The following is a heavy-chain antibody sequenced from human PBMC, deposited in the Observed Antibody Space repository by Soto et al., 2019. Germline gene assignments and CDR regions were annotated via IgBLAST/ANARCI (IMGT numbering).Heavy chain of an antibody. J-gene: IGHJ4*02. CDR2: MNPNSGGR. D-gene: IGHD4-17*01. CDR1: GYTFTSYD. V-gene: IGHV1-8*01. Sequence: QVQLVQSGAEVKKPGASVKVSCKASGYTFTSYDINWVRQATGQGLEWMGWMNPNSGGRGYAQKFQGRVPMTRDTSKSTADMELSSLRSEDTAMYYCARANGDFDYWGQGTLVTVSS. CDR3: ARANGDFDY.